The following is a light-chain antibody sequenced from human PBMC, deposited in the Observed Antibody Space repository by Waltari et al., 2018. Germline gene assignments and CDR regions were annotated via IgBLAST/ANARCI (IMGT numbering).Light chain of an antibody. CDR3: CSYAGSSTLV. J-gene: IGLJ2*01. CDR2: DVS. Sequence: QSALTQPASVSGSPGQSITISCTGTSSDVGGYNYVSWYQQYPGKAPKLMIYDVSKRPSGVSNRCSGSKSGNTASLTISGLQAEDEADYYCCSYAGSSTLVFGGGTKLTVL. CDR1: SSDVGGYNY. V-gene: IGLV2-23*02.